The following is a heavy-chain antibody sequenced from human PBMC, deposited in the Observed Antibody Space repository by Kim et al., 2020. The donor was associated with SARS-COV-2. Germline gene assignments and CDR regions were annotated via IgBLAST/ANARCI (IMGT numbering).Heavy chain of an antibody. CDR3: ARLSGFSFDP. J-gene: IGHJ5*02. Sequence: STHNSPSLKGRFTISIDTSKNEFSVKLNSVTVADTAVYYCARLSGFSFDPWGQGTLVTVSS. CDR2: ST. D-gene: IGHD3-10*01. V-gene: IGHV4-39*01.